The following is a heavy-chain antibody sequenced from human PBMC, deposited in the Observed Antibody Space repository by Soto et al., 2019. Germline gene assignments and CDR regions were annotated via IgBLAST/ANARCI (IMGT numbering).Heavy chain of an antibody. CDR3: ARESLRFLENWFDP. CDR1: GGSISSYY. CDR2: IYYSGST. J-gene: IGHJ5*02. D-gene: IGHD3-3*01. Sequence: TSETLSLTCTVSGGSISSYYWSWIRQPPGKGLEWIGYIYYSGSTYYNPSLKSRVTISVDTSKNQFSLKLSSVTAADTAVYYCARESLRFLENWFDPWGQGTLVTVSS. V-gene: IGHV4-59*12.